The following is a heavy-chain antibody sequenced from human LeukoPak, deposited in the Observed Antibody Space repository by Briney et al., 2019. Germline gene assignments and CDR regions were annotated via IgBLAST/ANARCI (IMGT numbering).Heavy chain of an antibody. V-gene: IGHV4-61*01. J-gene: IGHJ4*02. CDR1: GGSVSSGSYY. Sequence: SSETLSLTCTVSGGSVSSGSYYWSWIRQPPGKGLEWIGYIYYSGSTNYNPSLKSRVTISVDTSKNQFSLKLSSVTAADTAVYYCAKPEWDILTGYNYWGQGTLVTVSS. D-gene: IGHD3-9*01. CDR2: IYYSGST. CDR3: AKPEWDILTGYNY.